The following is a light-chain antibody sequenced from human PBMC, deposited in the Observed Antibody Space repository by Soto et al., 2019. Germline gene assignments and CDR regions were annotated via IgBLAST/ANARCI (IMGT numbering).Light chain of an antibody. CDR1: QSVRSY. CDR3: QQRTNWPSST. Sequence: EIVLTQSPATLSLSPGARATLSCRASQSVRSYLAWYQQKPGQAPRLLIHDASSRATGIPARFSGSGSGTDFTLTISSPEPEDCAVYYCQQRTNWPSSTFGPGTRLEIK. CDR2: DAS. J-gene: IGKJ5*01. V-gene: IGKV3-11*01.